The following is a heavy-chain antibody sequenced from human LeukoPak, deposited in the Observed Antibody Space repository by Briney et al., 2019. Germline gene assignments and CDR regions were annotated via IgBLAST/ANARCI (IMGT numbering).Heavy chain of an antibody. V-gene: IGHV3-66*01. CDR2: IYSGGST. Sequence: GGSLRLSCAASGLTVSSTYMSWVRQTPGKGLEWVSVIYSGGSTYYADSVKGRFTISRDNSKNTVYLQMNSLRAEDTAVYYCARDSSSGWLFDSWGQGTLVTVSS. CDR1: GLTVSSTY. J-gene: IGHJ4*02. CDR3: ARDSSSGWLFDS. D-gene: IGHD6-19*01.